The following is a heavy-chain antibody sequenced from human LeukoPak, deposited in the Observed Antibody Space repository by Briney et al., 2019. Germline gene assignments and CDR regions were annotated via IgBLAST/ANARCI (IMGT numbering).Heavy chain of an antibody. CDR1: GFTFSSYS. CDR2: VYNDGRTT. V-gene: IGHV3-74*01. D-gene: IGHD7-27*01. CDR3: ARGGLGTGIDY. Sequence: GGSLRLSCAASGFTFSSYSMNWVRQAPGKGLVWVSCVYNDGRTTTYADSVKGRFTISRDNAKNTLYLQMNSLRAEDTAVYYCARGGLGTGIDYWGQGTLVTISS. J-gene: IGHJ4*02.